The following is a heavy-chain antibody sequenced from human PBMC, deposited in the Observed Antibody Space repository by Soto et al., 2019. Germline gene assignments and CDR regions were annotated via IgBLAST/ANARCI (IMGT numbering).Heavy chain of an antibody. D-gene: IGHD2-2*01. CDR1: GYSFTSYW. J-gene: IGHJ6*02. V-gene: IGHV5-10-1*01. Sequence: LGESLKISCKGSGYSFTSYWISWVRQMPGKGLEWMGRIDPSDSYTNYSPSFQGHVTISADKSISTAYLQWSSLKASDTAMYYCARYCSSTSCYPNGYYYYYGMDVWGQGTTVTVSS. CDR3: ARYCSSTSCYPNGYYYYYGMDV. CDR2: IDPSDSYT.